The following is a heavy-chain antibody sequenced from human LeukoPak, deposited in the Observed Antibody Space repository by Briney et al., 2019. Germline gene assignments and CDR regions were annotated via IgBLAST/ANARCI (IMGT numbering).Heavy chain of an antibody. CDR3: ARTFRAAHFDY. CDR1: GGSISSSSYY. CDR2: IYYSGST. Sequence: SETLSLTCTVSGGSISSSSYYWGWIRRPPGKGLEWIGSIYYSGSTYYNPSLKSRVTISVDTSKNQFSLKLSSVTAADTAVYYCARTFRAAHFDYWGQGTLVTVSS. J-gene: IGHJ4*02. D-gene: IGHD3-16*01. V-gene: IGHV4-39*01.